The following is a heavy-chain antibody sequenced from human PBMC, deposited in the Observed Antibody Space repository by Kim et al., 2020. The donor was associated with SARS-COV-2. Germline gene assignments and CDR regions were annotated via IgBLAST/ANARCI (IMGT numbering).Heavy chain of an antibody. V-gene: IGHV3-30*18. CDR3: AKVLRINDTPHWYFDL. CDR2: ISYDGSNK. Sequence: GGSLRLSCAASGFTFSSYGMHWVRQAPGKGLEWVAVISYDGSNKYYADSVKGRFTISRDNSKNTLYLQMNSLRAEDTAVYYCAKVLRINDTPHWYFDLWGRGTLVTVSS. CDR1: GFTFSSYG. J-gene: IGHJ2*01. D-gene: IGHD3-10*01.